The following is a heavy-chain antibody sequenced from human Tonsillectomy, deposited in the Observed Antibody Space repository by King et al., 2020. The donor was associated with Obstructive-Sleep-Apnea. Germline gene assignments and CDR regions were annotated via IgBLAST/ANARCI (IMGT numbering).Heavy chain of an antibody. CDR2: IYHSGST. V-gene: IGHV4-4*02. CDR3: ARGALAAAGALDY. Sequence: QLQESGPGLVKPSGTLSLTCAVSGGSISSSNWWSWVRQPPGKGLEWIGEIYHSGSTNYNPSLKNRVTISVDKSKNQFSLKLSSVTAADTAVYYCARGALAAAGALDYWGQGTLVTVSS. J-gene: IGHJ4*02. D-gene: IGHD6-13*01. CDR1: GGSISSSNW.